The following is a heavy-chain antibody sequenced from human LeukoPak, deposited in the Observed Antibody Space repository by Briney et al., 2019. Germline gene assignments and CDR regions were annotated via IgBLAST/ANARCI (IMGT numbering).Heavy chain of an antibody. V-gene: IGHV4-61*02. J-gene: IGHJ5*02. CDR1: GGSISSGTYY. CDR3: ARAYSSGWATGRFDP. Sequence: PSETLSLTCTVSGGSISSGTYYWSWIRQPAGKGLEWIGRIYTSGSTNYNPSLKSRVTISVDTSKNQFSLKLSSMTAADTAVYYCARAYSSGWATGRFDPWGQGTLVTVSS. D-gene: IGHD6-25*01. CDR2: IYTSGST.